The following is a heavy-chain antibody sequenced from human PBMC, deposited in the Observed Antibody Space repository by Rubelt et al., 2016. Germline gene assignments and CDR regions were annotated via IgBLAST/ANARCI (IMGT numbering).Heavy chain of an antibody. Sequence: EVQLVESGGDLVQPGRSLRLSCTASGFTFDDYTMTWFRQAPGKGLEWVGRIGRRANSYATGSAASVKGRFTISRDDSRDRAYLQMTSVGTGDTAVYYCATPSGYWGQGTLVTVSS. J-gene: IGHJ4*02. CDR1: GFTFDDYT. CDR2: IGRRANSYAT. V-gene: IGHV3-73*01. CDR3: ATPSGY.